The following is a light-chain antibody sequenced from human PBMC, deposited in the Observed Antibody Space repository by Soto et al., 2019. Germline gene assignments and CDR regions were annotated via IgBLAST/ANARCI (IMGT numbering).Light chain of an antibody. CDR1: QSIANS. J-gene: IGKJ5*01. Sequence: DIQMTQSPSSLSASVGDRVTITCLASQSIANSLNWYQQKPGKAPKLLIYAASTLQSGVPSKFSGSGFGTDFTLTISSLQTEDFATYYCQQNYSPPPITFGQGTRLEIK. V-gene: IGKV1-39*01. CDR3: QQNYSPPPIT. CDR2: AAS.